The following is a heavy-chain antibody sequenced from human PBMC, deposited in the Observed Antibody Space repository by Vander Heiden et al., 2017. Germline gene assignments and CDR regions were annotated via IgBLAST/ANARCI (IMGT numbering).Heavy chain of an antibody. CDR3: ARHDRTTVTTNWFDP. CDR1: GGSISSSSYY. J-gene: IGHJ5*02. V-gene: IGHV4-39*01. Sequence: QLPLQESGPGLVKPSETLSLTCTVSGGSISSSSYYWGWIRQPPGKGLEWIGSIYYSGSTYYNPSLKSRVTISVDTSKNQFSLKLSSVTAADTAVYYCARHDRTTVTTNWFDPWGQGTLVTVSS. CDR2: IYYSGST. D-gene: IGHD4-4*01.